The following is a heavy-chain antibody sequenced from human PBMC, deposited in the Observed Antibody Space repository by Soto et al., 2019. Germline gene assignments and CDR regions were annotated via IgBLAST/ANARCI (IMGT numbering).Heavy chain of an antibody. CDR3: AKTIVPAAVRPIDY. V-gene: IGHV3-30*18. J-gene: IGHJ4*02. D-gene: IGHD2-2*01. CDR1: GFTFSRFG. Sequence: GGSLRLSCSVSGFTFSRFGMHWVRQAPGKGLEWVALISHDGNIKYYSDSVRGRFTISRDNSRTTLFLQMNSLGPEDTAIYFCAKTIVPAAVRPIDYWGLGTLVTVSS. CDR2: ISHDGNIK.